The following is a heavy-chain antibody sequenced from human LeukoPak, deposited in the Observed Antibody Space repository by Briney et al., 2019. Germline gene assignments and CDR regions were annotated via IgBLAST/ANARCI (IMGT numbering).Heavy chain of an antibody. CDR2: ISGSGNST. J-gene: IGHJ4*02. CDR1: GFTFSSYA. D-gene: IGHD4-23*01. CDR3: VETVVTHVDY. Sequence: PGGSLRLSCAASGFTFSSYAMSWVRQAPGKGLEWVSAISGSGNSTYYADSVKGRFTISRDNSKNTLYLQMNSLRAEDTAVYYCVETVVTHVDYWGQGTLVTVSS. V-gene: IGHV3-23*01.